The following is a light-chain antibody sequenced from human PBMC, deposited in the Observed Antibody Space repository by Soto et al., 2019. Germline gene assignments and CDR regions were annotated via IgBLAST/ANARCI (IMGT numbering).Light chain of an antibody. V-gene: IGKV3-15*01. J-gene: IGKJ1*01. CDR1: QSVSSN. CDR2: GAS. CDR3: HQRQSWPRT. Sequence: EIVMTQSPATLSVSPGERATLSCRASQSVSSNLAWYQQKPGQAPRLLIYGASTRATGIPARFSGSGSGTEFTLTISSLQAEDVAVYYCHQRQSWPRTFGQGTKVDI.